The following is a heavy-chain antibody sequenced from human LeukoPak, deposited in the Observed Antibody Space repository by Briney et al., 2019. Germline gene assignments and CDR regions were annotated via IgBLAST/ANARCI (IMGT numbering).Heavy chain of an antibody. CDR1: GGSIRSHY. CDR3: ARDLAWTGFDP. D-gene: IGHD3/OR15-3a*01. J-gene: IGHJ5*02. V-gene: IGHV4-59*11. CDR2: IYFSGST. Sequence: SETLSLTCTVSGGSIRSHYWHWIRQPAGKGLEWIGTIYFSGSTYYNPSLKSRVTISVDTSKNQFSLKLSSVTAADTAVYYCARDLAWTGFDPWGQGTLVTVSS.